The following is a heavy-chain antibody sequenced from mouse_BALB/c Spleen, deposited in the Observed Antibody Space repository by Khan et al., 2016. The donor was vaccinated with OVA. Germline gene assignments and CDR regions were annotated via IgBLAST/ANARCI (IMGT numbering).Heavy chain of an antibody. CDR1: GYTFTSYV. CDR2: IYPYNDDT. V-gene: IGHV1S136*01. Sequence: EVQLQESGPELVKPGASVKMSCKASGYTFTSYVMHWLRQKPGQGLEWIGYIYPYNDDTKYNEKFKGKATLTSDKSSSTAYLELGSLPSEDAAVYYCAKNYRYDVYLDYWGQGTTLTVSS. D-gene: IGHD2-14*01. J-gene: IGHJ2*01. CDR3: AKNYRYDVYLDY.